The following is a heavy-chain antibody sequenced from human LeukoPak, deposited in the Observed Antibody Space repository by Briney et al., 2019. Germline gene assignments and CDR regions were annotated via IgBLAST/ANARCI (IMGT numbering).Heavy chain of an antibody. V-gene: IGHV4-39*07. CDR1: GGSISSSSYY. J-gene: IGHJ3*02. Sequence: PSETLSLTCTVSGGSISSSSYYWGWIRQPPGKGLVWIGSIYYSGSTYYNPSLKSRVTISVDTSKNQFSLKLSSVTAADTAVYYCARAYYDFWSGSSGAFDIWGQGTMVTVSS. CDR3: ARAYYDFWSGSSGAFDI. D-gene: IGHD3-3*01. CDR2: IYYSGST.